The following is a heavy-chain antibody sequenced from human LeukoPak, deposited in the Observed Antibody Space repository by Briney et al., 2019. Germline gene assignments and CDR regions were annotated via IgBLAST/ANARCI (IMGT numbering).Heavy chain of an antibody. J-gene: IGHJ4*02. CDR1: GFIFSSYS. V-gene: IGHV3-23*01. CDR3: ASPTSGWYPFDY. D-gene: IGHD6-19*01. CDR2: ISSSGGST. Sequence: PGGSLRLSCAASGFIFSSYSMNWVRQAPGKGLEWVSAISSSGGSTYYADSVKGRFTISRDNSKNTLYLQMNSLRAEDTAVYYCASPTSGWYPFDYWGQGTLATVSS.